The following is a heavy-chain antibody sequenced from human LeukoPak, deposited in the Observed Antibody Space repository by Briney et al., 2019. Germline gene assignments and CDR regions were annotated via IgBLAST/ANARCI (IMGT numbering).Heavy chain of an antibody. CDR3: ARGYSSSSDGFDY. J-gene: IGHJ4*02. CDR2: IKEDGSVK. V-gene: IGHV3-7*01. Sequence: GGSLRLSCEASGFTFSIYWMTWVRQAPGKGLEWVANIKEDGSVKQYMDSVKGRFTISRDNAKSSLYLQMNSLRVEDTAVYFCARGYSSSSDGFDYWGQGALVAVSS. D-gene: IGHD6-13*01. CDR1: GFTFSIYW.